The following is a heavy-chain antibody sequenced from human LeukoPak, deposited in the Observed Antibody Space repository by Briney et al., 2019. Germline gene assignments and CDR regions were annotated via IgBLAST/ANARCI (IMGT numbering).Heavy chain of an antibody. CDR2: IYYSGST. J-gene: IGHJ4*02. V-gene: IGHV4-39*07. D-gene: IGHD5-18*01. CDR1: GGSISSYY. Sequence: SETLSLTCTVSGGSISSYYWGWIRQPPGKGLEWIGSIYYSGSTYYNPSPKSRVTISVDTSKNQFSLKLSSVTATDTAVYYCARDDPAASGYSYGVDYWGQGTLVTVSS. CDR3: ARDDPAASGYSYGVDY.